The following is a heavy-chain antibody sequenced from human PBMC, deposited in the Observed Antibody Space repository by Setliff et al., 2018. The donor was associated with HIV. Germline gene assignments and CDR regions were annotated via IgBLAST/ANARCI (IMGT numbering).Heavy chain of an antibody. CDR3: ARTSPLYSRTFDAFDI. J-gene: IGHJ3*02. Sequence: ASVKVSCKASGYSFTSDYMHWVRQAPGQGLEWMGIINPTGASTTYAQQFQGRVTMTRDTSTSTVYLELSSLRSEDTAVYFCARTSPLYSRTFDAFDIWGQGTMVTVSS. CDR2: INPTGAST. V-gene: IGHV1-46*01. D-gene: IGHD6-13*01. CDR1: GYSFTSDY.